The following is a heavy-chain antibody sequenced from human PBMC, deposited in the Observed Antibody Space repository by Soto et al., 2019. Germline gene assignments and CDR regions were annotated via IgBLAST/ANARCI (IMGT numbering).Heavy chain of an antibody. J-gene: IGHJ5*01. CDR1: GFMFGSYA. CDR2: ISGGGSTT. D-gene: IGHD6-19*01. Sequence: EVQLLESGGGLVQPGGSLRLSCATSGFMFGSYAMNWVRQAPGNGLEWVSVISGGGSTTNYADSVRGRFTTSRDSSTDTVYLQMYSLRVEDTAVDYCAKARKYSSPYDSWGQGTHVTVSS. V-gene: IGHV3-23*01. CDR3: AKARKYSSPYDS.